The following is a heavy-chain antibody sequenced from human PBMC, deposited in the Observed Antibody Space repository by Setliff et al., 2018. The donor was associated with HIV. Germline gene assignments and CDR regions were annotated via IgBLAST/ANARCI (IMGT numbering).Heavy chain of an antibody. J-gene: IGHJ3*02. CDR2: INWNGGST. Sequence: GGSLRLSCEASGFTFDDYGMSWVRQAPGKGLEWVSGINWNGGSTGYADSVKGRFTISRDNAKNTMFLQMNSLRVEDTAIYYCAKMHTAMDPDTFDIWGQGTMVTVSS. D-gene: IGHD5-18*01. V-gene: IGHV3-20*04. CDR3: AKMHTAMDPDTFDI. CDR1: GFTFDDYG.